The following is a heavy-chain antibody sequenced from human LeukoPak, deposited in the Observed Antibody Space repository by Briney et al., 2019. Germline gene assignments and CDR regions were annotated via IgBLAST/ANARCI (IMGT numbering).Heavy chain of an antibody. V-gene: IGHV4-39*07. CDR1: GGSISSSSYY. J-gene: IGHJ4*02. D-gene: IGHD2-15*01. CDR2: IYYSGST. Sequence: SETLSLTCTVSGGSISSSSYYWGWIRQPPGKGLEWIGSIYYSGSTYYNPSLKSRVTISVDTSKNQFSLKLSSVTAADTAVYYCAREAGVAAIAYWGQGTLVTVSS. CDR3: AREAGVAAIAY.